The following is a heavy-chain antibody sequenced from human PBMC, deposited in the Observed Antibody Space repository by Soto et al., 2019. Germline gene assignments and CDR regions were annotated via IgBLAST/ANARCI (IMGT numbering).Heavy chain of an antibody. CDR2: IYYNGGT. V-gene: IGHV4-61*03. D-gene: IGHD5-12*01. CDR3: ARGWGRDGYNHDY. Sequence: SETLSLTCTVSGDSVSTGSYCWTWIRQPPGKGLEWIGHIYYNGGTNYNPSLKSRVSISIDTSKNYFSLELTSVTAADTAVYYCARGWGRDGYNHDYWGQGTPVTVSS. J-gene: IGHJ4*02. CDR1: GDSVSTGSYC.